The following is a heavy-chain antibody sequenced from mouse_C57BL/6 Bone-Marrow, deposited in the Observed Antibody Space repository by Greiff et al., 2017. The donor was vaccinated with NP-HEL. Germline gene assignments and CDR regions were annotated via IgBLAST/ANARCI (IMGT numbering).Heavy chain of an antibody. J-gene: IGHJ3*01. Sequence: EVQGVESGGDLVKPGGSLKLSCAASGFTFSSYGMSWVRQTPDKRLEWVATISSGGSYTYYPDSVKGRFTISRDNAKNTLYLQMSSLKSEDTAMYYCASITTVVAKAYWGQGTLVTVSA. CDR3: ASITTVVAKAY. D-gene: IGHD1-1*01. CDR2: ISSGGSYT. CDR1: GFTFSSYG. V-gene: IGHV5-6*01.